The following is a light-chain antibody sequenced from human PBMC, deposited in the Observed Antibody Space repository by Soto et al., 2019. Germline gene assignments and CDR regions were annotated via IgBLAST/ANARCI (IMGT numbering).Light chain of an antibody. CDR3: QQYNNRLPP. CDR2: GAS. CDR1: QSVSSN. J-gene: IGKJ1*01. Sequence: EIVMTQSPATLSVSPGERATPSCRASQSVSSNLAWYQQKPGQAPRLLIYGASTRATGIPARFSGSGSGTEFTLTISSLQSEDFAISFCQQYNNRLPPFGQGIKVDIK. V-gene: IGKV3-15*01.